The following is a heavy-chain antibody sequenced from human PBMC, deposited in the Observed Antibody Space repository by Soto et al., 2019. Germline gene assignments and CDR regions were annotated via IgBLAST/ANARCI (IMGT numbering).Heavy chain of an antibody. V-gene: IGHV4-59*01. CDR2: IYYSGST. D-gene: IGHD3-10*01. Sequence: QVQLQESGPGLVKPSETLSLTCTVSGGSISSYYWSWIRQPPGKGLEWIGYIYYSGSTNYNPSLKSRVTRSVDTSKNQFSLKLSSVTAADTAVYYCARGTYYYGSGSYLTPYYYYGMDVWGQGTTVTVSS. CDR1: GGSISSYY. J-gene: IGHJ6*02. CDR3: ARGTYYYGSGSYLTPYYYYGMDV.